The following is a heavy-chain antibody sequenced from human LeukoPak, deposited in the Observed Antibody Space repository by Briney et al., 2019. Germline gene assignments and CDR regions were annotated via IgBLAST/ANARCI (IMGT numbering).Heavy chain of an antibody. CDR1: GFTFSTYG. CDR3: ARASPGGYDY. J-gene: IGHJ4*02. CDR2: ISHSSDAI. Sequence: PGGSLRLSCAASGFTFSTYGMNWVRQAPGQGLEWVSYISHSSDAIYYPDSVKGRFTISRDNAKNSLYLQMNSLRDEDTAVYYCARASPGGYDYWGQGTLVTVSS. D-gene: IGHD2-8*02. V-gene: IGHV3-48*02.